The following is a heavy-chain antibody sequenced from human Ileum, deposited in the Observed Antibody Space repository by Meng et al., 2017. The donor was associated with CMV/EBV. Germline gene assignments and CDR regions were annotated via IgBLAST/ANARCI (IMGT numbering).Heavy chain of an antibody. J-gene: IGHJ4*02. CDR2: IHDSGST. CDR1: DETIRRGHYY. D-gene: IGHD6-6*01. CDR3: ARVWGIAVRPLDY. V-gene: IGHV4-30-4*01. Sequence: DAGPGRGKQSEALTLACTVADETIRRGHYYWSWIRQTPGKGLEWIGHIHDSGSTYYNPSLQSRVTISVDTSKNQFSLKLSTVTAADTAVYYCARVWGIAVRPLDYWGQGTLVTVSS.